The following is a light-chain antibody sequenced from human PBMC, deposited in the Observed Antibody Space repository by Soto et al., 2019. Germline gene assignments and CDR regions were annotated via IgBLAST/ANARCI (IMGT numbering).Light chain of an antibody. CDR2: DVS. V-gene: IGLV2-11*01. J-gene: IGLJ1*01. Sequence: QSALTQPRSVSGSPGQSVTISCTGTSSDVGGYNYVSWYQQHPGKAPKLMIYDVSKRPSGVPDRFSGSKSGNTASLTNSGLQAEDEADYYCCSYAGSYTFVFGTGTQLTVL. CDR1: SSDVGGYNY. CDR3: CSYAGSYTFV.